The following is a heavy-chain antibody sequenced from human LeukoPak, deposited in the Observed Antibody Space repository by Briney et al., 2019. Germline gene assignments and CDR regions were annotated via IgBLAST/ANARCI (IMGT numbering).Heavy chain of an antibody. J-gene: IGHJ4*02. CDR2: IKQDGSDK. D-gene: IGHD6-19*01. Sequence: GGSLRLSCAASGFTFTNNWMTWVRQAPGKGLEWVTNIKQDGSDKYYVDSVKGRFTISRDNAKNSLYLQMDSLRAEDTAIYYCARGASGPHYFDYWGQGTLVTVSS. CDR3: ARGASGPHYFDY. CDR1: GFTFTNNW. V-gene: IGHV3-7*01.